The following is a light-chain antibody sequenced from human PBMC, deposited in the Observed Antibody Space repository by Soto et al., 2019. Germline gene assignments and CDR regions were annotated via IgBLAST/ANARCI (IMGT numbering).Light chain of an antibody. Sequence: QSALTQPRSVSGSPGQSVTISCTGTNSDIGGYNYVSWYQQHPGKAPKVMIYDVNRRTSGVPDRFSGSKSGNTASLTISGLQAEDEADYYCCSYAGRYNFWVFGGGTKLTVL. CDR1: NSDIGGYNY. J-gene: IGLJ3*02. V-gene: IGLV2-11*01. CDR3: CSYAGRYNFWV. CDR2: DVN.